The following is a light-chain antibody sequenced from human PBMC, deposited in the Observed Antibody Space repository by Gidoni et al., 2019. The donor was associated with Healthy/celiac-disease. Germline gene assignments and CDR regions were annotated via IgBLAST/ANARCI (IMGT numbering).Light chain of an antibody. CDR2: AAS. V-gene: IGKV1-39*01. J-gene: IGKJ1*01. CDR3: QQSYSTL. CDR1: QSISSY. Sequence: DIQMTQSPSSLSASVGDRVTITCRASQSISSYLNWYQQKPGKAPKLLIYAASSLQSGVPSRFSGSGSGTDFTLTISSLQPEDFATYYCQQSYSTLFGQXTKVEIK.